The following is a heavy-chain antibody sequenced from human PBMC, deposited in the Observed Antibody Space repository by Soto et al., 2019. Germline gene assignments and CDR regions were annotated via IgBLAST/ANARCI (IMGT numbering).Heavy chain of an antibody. V-gene: IGHV1-69*01. D-gene: IGHD6-6*01. CDR3: ARGRSSPNFDP. J-gene: IGHJ5*02. CDR2: LIPIFGAA. Sequence: QVQLVQSGAEVRKPGSSVKVSCKISGGTFTNYVISGLRQAPGQGLEWMGGLIPIFGAANLAQKFQGRVTITADESTSTVNMELSSLTSEDMAVYYCARGRSSPNFDPWGQGTLVTVSS. CDR1: GGTFTNYV.